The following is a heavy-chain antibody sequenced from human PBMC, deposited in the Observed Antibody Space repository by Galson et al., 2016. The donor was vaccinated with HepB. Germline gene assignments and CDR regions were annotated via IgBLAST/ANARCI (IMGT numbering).Heavy chain of an antibody. CDR3: VRVLHSISWYYFDS. CDR2: TYYRSKFYS. J-gene: IGHJ4*02. Sequence: CAISGDSVSSKSAAWNWIRQSPSRGLEWLGRTYYRSKFYSDYAVSVRSRLTINPDTSKNQFSLQLKSVTPEDTAIYYCVRVLHSISWYYFDSWGQGTPVTVTS. V-gene: IGHV6-1*01. CDR1: GDSVSSKSAA. D-gene: IGHD6-13*01.